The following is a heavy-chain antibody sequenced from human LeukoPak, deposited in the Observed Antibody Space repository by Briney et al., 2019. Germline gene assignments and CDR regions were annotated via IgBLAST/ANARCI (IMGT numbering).Heavy chain of an antibody. Sequence: PGGSLRLSCAASGFTFSSYAMSWVRQAPGKGLEWVSAISGSGGSTYYADSVKGRFTISRDNSKSTLYLQMNSLRAEDTAVYYCAKIAVLEWSPTGFDPWGQGTLVTVSS. CDR2: ISGSGGST. CDR1: GFTFSSYA. D-gene: IGHD3-3*01. V-gene: IGHV3-23*01. CDR3: AKIAVLEWSPTGFDP. J-gene: IGHJ5*02.